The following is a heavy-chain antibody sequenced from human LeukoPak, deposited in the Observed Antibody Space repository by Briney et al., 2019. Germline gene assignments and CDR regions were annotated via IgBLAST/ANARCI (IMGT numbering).Heavy chain of an antibody. CDR3: VRHRGGGWYYMDV. D-gene: IGHD2-15*01. CDR1: GGSFSDYY. J-gene: IGHJ6*03. V-gene: IGHV4-34*01. CDR2: FHYSGNS. Sequence: SETLSLTCAVYGGSFSDYYWSWIRQPPGKGLEWIATFHYSGNSYYNPSLRSRVIISVDASKNHFSLKLNSVTAADTAVYYCVRHRGGGWYYMDVWGKGTTVTISS.